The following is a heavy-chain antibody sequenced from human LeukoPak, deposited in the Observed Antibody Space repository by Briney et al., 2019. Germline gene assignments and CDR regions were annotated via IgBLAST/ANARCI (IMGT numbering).Heavy chain of an antibody. D-gene: IGHD1-7*01. Sequence: ASVKVSCKASGYAFTGYGISWVRQAPGQELEWMGWISAYNGNTKYAQKFQGRVTMTTDTSTSTAYMELRSLRSDDTAVYNCARRNSNFGGSFAFDIWGQGTMVTVSS. CDR1: GYAFTGYG. CDR2: ISAYNGNT. V-gene: IGHV1-18*01. CDR3: ARRNSNFGGSFAFDI. J-gene: IGHJ3*02.